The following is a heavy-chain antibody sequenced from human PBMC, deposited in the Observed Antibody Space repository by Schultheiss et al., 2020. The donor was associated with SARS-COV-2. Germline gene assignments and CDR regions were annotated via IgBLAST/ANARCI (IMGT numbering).Heavy chain of an antibody. Sequence: GGSLRLSCAASGFTFSSYGMHWVRQAPGKGLEWVAVIWYDGSNKYYADSVKGRFTISRDKAKKSLYLQMNSLRAEDTAVYYCARDPPPLGYGMDVWGQGTTVTVSS. V-gene: IGHV3-33*01. CDR1: GFTFSSYG. CDR3: ARDPPPLGYGMDV. D-gene: IGHD1-26*01. CDR2: IWYDGSNK. J-gene: IGHJ6*02.